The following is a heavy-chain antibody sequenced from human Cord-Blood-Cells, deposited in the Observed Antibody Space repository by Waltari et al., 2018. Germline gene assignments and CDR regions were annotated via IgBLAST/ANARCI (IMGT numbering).Heavy chain of an antibody. CDR1: GFTFDDYS. J-gene: IGHJ6*02. V-gene: IGHV3-9*01. CDR3: AKDKADYYYGMDV. CDR2: ISWNSGSI. D-gene: IGHD6-13*01. Sequence: EVQLVESGGGWVQPGRSLRLSCAASGFTFDDYSMHLVRQAPGKCLEWVSGISWNSGSIGYADSVKGRFTISRDNAKNSLYLQMNSLRAEDTALYYCAKDKADYYYGMDVWGQGTTVTVSS.